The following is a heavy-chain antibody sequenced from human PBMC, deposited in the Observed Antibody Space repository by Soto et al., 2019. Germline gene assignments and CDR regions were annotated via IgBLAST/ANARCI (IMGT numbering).Heavy chain of an antibody. D-gene: IGHD4-17*01. J-gene: IGHJ6*02. CDR1: GFTFSSYA. V-gene: IGHV3-30*18. Sequence: GGSLRLSCAASGFTFSSYAMHWVRQAPGKGLEWVAVISYDGSNKYYADSVKGRFTISRDNSKNTLYLQMNSLRAEDTAVYYCAKELKLRTDGDYVGGDYYYGMDVWGQGTTVTVSS. CDR3: AKELKLRTDGDYVGGDYYYGMDV. CDR2: ISYDGSNK.